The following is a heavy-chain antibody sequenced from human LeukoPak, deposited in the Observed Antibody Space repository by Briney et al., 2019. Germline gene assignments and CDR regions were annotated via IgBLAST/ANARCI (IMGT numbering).Heavy chain of an antibody. D-gene: IGHD2-21*02. CDR3: AKDYCGGDCYSGWYFDL. V-gene: IGHV3-9*01. J-gene: IGHJ2*01. CDR2: ISYNSDTI. Sequence: GGSLRLSCAASGFTFDDYAMHWFRQAPGKGLEWFSGISYNSDTIAYADSVKGRFTISRDNAKNSLYLQMNSLRAEDTALYYCAKDYCGGDCYSGWYFDLWGRGTLVTVSS. CDR1: GFTFDDYA.